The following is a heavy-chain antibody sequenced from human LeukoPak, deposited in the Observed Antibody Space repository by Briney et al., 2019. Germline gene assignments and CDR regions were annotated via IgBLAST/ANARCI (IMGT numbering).Heavy chain of an antibody. CDR3: ASGRGYSYGYPYYFDY. CDR1: GYTFSSYD. J-gene: IGHJ4*02. V-gene: IGHV1-8*01. Sequence: SVKVSCKASGYTFSSYDINWVRQATGQGLEWMGWMNPNSGNTGYAQKFQGRVTMTRNTSISTAYMELSSLRSEDTAVYYCASGRGYSYGYPYYFDYWGQGTLVTVSS. D-gene: IGHD5-18*01. CDR2: MNPNSGNT.